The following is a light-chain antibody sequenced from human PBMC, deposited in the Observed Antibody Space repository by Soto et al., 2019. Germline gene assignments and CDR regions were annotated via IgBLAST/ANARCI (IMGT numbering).Light chain of an antibody. CDR1: PGISNY. Sequence: DIRMTQSPSSLSASVGDRVTITCRASPGISNYLAWYQQKPGKAPKLLIYGASTLQSGVPSRFSGSGSGTDFTLTISSLQPEDFATYYCPQFSSYPLTFGGGTKVDI. J-gene: IGKJ4*01. CDR3: PQFSSYPLT. V-gene: IGKV1-9*01. CDR2: GAS.